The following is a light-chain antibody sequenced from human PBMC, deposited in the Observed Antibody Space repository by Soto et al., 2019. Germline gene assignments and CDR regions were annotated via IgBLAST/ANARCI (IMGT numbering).Light chain of an antibody. J-gene: IGKJ1*01. CDR2: GAS. CDR3: QQYGSSPWT. CDR1: QSGSSSY. Sequence: IVLTQSPGTLPLSPGERATLSFRASQSGSSSYLAWYQQKPGQAPRLLIYGASSRETGIPDRFSGSGSGTDFTLTISRLEPEDFAVYYCQQYGSSPWTFGQGTKVDIK. V-gene: IGKV3-20*01.